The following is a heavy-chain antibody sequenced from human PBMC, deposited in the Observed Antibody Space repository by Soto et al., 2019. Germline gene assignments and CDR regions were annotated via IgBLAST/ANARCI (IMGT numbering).Heavy chain of an antibody. J-gene: IGHJ6*02. CDR2: INPDGSTT. CDR1: GFTFSSYW. CDR3: ARVPTTVTTPGMDV. D-gene: IGHD4-4*01. Sequence: AGGSLRLSCAASGFTFSSYWMHWVRQAPGEGLMWVSRINPDGSTTSYADSVKGRFTISRDNAKNTLYLQMNSLRVEDTAVYHCARVPTTVTTPGMDVWGQGTTVTVSS. V-gene: IGHV3-74*01.